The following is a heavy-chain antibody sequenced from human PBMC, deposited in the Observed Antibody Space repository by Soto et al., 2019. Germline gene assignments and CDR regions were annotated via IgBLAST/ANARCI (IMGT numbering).Heavy chain of an antibody. V-gene: IGHV4-59*01. D-gene: IGHD1-20*01. J-gene: IGHJ4*02. CDR3: ARGAGNWNDVYHY. CDR1: GGSISTYY. Sequence: SETLSLTCTVSGGSISTYYWSWIRQPPGKGLEWIGYIYYSGSTNYNPSLKSRVTISVDTSKNQFSLKLSSVTAADTAVYYCARGAGNWNDVYHYWGQGTLVTVSS. CDR2: IYYSGST.